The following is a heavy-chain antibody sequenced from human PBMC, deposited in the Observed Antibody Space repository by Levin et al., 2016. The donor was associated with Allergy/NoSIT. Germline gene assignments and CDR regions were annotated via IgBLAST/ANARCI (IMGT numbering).Heavy chain of an antibody. CDR2: IFSNDEK. CDR1: GFPLSNARMG. J-gene: IGHJ6*02. Sequence: SGPTLVKPTETLTLTCTVSGFPLSNARMGVSWIRQPPGKALEWLAHIFSNDEKSYSTSLKSRLTISKDTSKSQVVLTMTNMDPVDTATYYCARIDGDYGALYYGMDVWGQGTTVTVSS. CDR3: ARIDGDYGALYYGMDV. V-gene: IGHV2-26*01. D-gene: IGHD4-17*01.